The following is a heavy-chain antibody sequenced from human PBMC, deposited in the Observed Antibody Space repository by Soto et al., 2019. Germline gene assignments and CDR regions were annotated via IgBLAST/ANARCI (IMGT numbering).Heavy chain of an antibody. V-gene: IGHV5-51*01. D-gene: IGHD5-18*01. Sequence: GESLKISCRASGYSFTDYWIGWVRQTPGKGLEWMGIIFPGDSETRYSPSFQGQVTISADESINTAYLHWSSLEPSDTALHYCARHNLGITGYSYEDIWGQGTLVTVSS. CDR1: GYSFTDYW. CDR3: ARHNLGITGYSYEDI. CDR2: IFPGDSET. J-gene: IGHJ1*01.